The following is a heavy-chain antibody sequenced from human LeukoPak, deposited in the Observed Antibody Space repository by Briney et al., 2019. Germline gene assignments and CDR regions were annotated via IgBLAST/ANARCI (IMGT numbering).Heavy chain of an antibody. D-gene: IGHD3-16*01. CDR3: ARVWGSYSFDY. CDR1: GYSISSGYY. CDR2: IYHGGST. Sequence: PSETLSLTCTVSGYSISSGYYWGWIRQPPGKGLEWIGSIYHGGSTYYNPPLKSRVTISVDTSKNQFSLKLSSVTAADTAVYYCARVWGSYSFDYWGQGTLVTVSS. V-gene: IGHV4-38-2*02. J-gene: IGHJ4*02.